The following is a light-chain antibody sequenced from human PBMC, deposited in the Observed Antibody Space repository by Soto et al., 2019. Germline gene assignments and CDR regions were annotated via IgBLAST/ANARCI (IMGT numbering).Light chain of an antibody. CDR3: AAWDDSLNAYV. CDR1: SSNIGTFY. CDR2: LDT. V-gene: IGLV1-47*02. Sequence: QSVLTQPPSAASTPGQRVTLSCSGSSSNIGTFYVYWYQHLPGTAPRLLIYLDTQRPSGVPDRFSGPKSGTSAPLAISWLRSEGEGNYGGAAWDDSLNAYVFGTVPNLTVL. J-gene: IGLJ1*01.